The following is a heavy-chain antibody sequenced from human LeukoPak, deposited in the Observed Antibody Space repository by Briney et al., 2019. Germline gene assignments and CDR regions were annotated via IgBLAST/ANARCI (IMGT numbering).Heavy chain of an antibody. CDR3: ARDVPGSIGTTARFDP. CDR2: ISGYNGNT. J-gene: IGHJ5*02. V-gene: IGHV1-18*01. CDR1: GYTFTSYG. Sequence: ASVKVSCKASGYTFTSYGISWVRQAPGQGLEWMGWISGYNGNTNYAQKVQGRVTMTTDTSTSTAYMELRSLRSDDTAVYYCARDVPGSIGTTARFDPWGQGTLVTVSS. D-gene: IGHD1-1*01.